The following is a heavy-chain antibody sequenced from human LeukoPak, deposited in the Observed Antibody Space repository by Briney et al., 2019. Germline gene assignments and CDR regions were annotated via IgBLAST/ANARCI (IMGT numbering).Heavy chain of an antibody. V-gene: IGHV5-51*01. CDR1: GPTFTTSW. D-gene: IGHD3-16*01. Sequence: GESLKISCKHSGPTFTTSWVNWVRQMPAEGLEWMGSISPVDSDSRYSPSFQGHVTISADKSITTAYLQWTSLKASDTAMYYCATSTRIGGAMNYDSWGQGTLVTVSS. J-gene: IGHJ4*02. CDR2: ISPVDSDS. CDR3: ATSTRIGGAMNYDS.